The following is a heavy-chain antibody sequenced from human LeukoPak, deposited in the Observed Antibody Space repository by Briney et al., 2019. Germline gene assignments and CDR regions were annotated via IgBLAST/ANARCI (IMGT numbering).Heavy chain of an antibody. V-gene: IGHV3-73*01. CDR2: IRSKANSYAT. CDR3: TPQVVGDRTR. D-gene: IGHD1-26*01. Sequence: PGGSVKLSCAVSGFTFNWSGVHWLRQASGKGREWVGRIRSKANSYATAYAASVKGRFTFSRDDSKNTAYLQMYSLKTEDTAWYSCTPQVVGDRTRWDQGTLVTVSS. J-gene: IGHJ4*02. CDR1: GFTFNWSG.